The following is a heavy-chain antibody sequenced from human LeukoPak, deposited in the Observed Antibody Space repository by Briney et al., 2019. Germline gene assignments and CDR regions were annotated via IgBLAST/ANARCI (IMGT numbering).Heavy chain of an antibody. CDR1: GYSFTNYW. V-gene: IGHV5-51*01. CDR2: IFPGDSDT. D-gene: IGHD6-19*01. J-gene: IGHJ4*02. CDR3: ARRLRVAVTDYDS. Sequence: GESLKISCKGSGYSFTNYWIGWVRQMPGKGLEWMGIIFPGDSDTRYSPSFQGQVTISADKSISTAYLQWSSLKASDTAMYYCARRLRVAVTDYDSWGQGTLVTVPS.